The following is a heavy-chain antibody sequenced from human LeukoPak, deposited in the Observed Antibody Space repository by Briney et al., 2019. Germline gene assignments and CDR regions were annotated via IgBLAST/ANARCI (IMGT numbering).Heavy chain of an antibody. CDR3: ARDLVGASAGGDY. CDR1: GYTFSGNN. Sequence: ASVKVSRKASGYTFSGNNMHWVRQAPGQGLEWMGWINPNSGDTSYAQKFQGRVTMTRDTSITTAYMELRRLTSDDTALYYCARDLVGASAGGDYWGQGTLVTVSS. CDR2: INPNSGDT. V-gene: IGHV1-2*02. D-gene: IGHD1-26*01. J-gene: IGHJ4*02.